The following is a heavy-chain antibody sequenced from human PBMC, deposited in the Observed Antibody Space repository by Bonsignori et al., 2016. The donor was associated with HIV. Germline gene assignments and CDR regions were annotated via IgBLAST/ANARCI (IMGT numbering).Heavy chain of an antibody. Sequence: GGSLRLSCAASGFTFSNYGMHWVRQAPGKGLEWVAFIRYDGRNIYYTDSVKGRFTISRDNSKNTLYLQMQGLRAEDTALYYCAKDPYVSFGELTSNSFDIWGQGTLVTVSS. V-gene: IGHV3-30*02. J-gene: IGHJ3*02. CDR1: GFTFSNYG. CDR3: AKDPYVSFGELTSNSFDI. D-gene: IGHD3-10*01. CDR2: IRYDGRNI.